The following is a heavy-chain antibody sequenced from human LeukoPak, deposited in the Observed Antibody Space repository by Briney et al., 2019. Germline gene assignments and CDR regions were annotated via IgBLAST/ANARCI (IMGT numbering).Heavy chain of an antibody. J-gene: IGHJ6*02. Sequence: GGSLGLSCAASGFTFSSYWMSWVRQAPGKGLEWVANIKQDGSEKYYVDSVKGRFTISRDNAKNSLYLQMNGLRAEDTAVYYCARVTTVLTYYYGMNVWGQGTTVTVSS. CDR3: ARVTTVLTYYYGMNV. D-gene: IGHD4-11*01. V-gene: IGHV3-7*01. CDR1: GFTFSSYW. CDR2: IKQDGSEK.